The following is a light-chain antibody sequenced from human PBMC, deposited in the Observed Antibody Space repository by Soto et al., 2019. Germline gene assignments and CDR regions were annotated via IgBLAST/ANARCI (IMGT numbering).Light chain of an antibody. CDR1: QSIISW. J-gene: IGKJ1*01. Sequence: IQVTRSPSTLSSTPGDSVTIXCLASQSIISWFGGYQQKEGKAPQLVIYEASNLERVAPSSFSGSGSATAFTRIISSRQPDDFATYYGQQYHDYPWTFGQGTKVDIK. V-gene: IGKV1-5*01. CDR3: QQYHDYPWT. CDR2: EAS.